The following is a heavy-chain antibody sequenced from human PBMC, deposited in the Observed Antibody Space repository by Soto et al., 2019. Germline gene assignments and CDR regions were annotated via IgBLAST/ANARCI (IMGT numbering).Heavy chain of an antibody. V-gene: IGHV2-70*01. J-gene: IGHJ4*02. CDR2: IDWDDDK. CDR1: GFSLSTSGMC. Sequence: SGPTLVNPTQTLTLTCTFSGFSLSTSGMCVSWIRQPPGKALEWLALIDWDDDKYYSTSLKARLTISKDTSKNQVVLTMTNMDPVDTATYYCARIRQQWLAPYYFDYWGQGTLVTVSS. D-gene: IGHD6-19*01. CDR3: ARIRQQWLAPYYFDY.